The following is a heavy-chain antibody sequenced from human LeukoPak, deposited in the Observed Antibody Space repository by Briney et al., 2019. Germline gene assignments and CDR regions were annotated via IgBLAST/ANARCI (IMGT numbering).Heavy chain of an antibody. CDR2: INPNSGGT. CDR3: ARDPDSSSRYATNFDY. J-gene: IGHJ4*02. CDR1: GYTFTGYY. Sequence: ASVKVSCKASGYTFTGYYMHWVRQAPGQGLEWMGWINPNSGGTNYAQKFQGRVTMTRDTSISTAYMELSRLRSDDTAVYYCARDPDSSSRYATNFDYWGQGTLVTVSS. D-gene: IGHD6-13*01. V-gene: IGHV1-2*02.